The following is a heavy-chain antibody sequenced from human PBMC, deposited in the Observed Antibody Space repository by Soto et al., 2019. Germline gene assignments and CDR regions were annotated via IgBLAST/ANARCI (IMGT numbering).Heavy chain of an antibody. CDR1: GFTVSSNY. CDR3: ARAGGSGWYDFDY. J-gene: IGHJ4*02. CDR2: IYSGGST. Sequence: GGSLRLSCAASGFTVSSNYMSWVRQAPGKGLEWVSVIYSGGSTYYADSVKGRFTISRDNSKNTLYPQMNSLRAEDTAVYYCARAGGSGWYDFDYWGQGTLVTVSS. D-gene: IGHD6-19*01. V-gene: IGHV3-53*01.